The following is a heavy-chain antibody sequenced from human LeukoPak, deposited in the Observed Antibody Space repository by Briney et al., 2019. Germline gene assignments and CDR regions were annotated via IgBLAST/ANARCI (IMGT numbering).Heavy chain of an antibody. J-gene: IGHJ6*04. Sequence: GSLLLSCDASGFPFSSYWMSWVRPAPGKGLERVANIKQDGSEKYYEDSVKGRFTISRDNAKNSLYLQMNSLRAEDTAVYYCAELGITMIGGVWGKGTTVTISS. CDR3: AELGITMIGGV. CDR1: GFPFSSYW. D-gene: IGHD3-10*02. V-gene: IGHV3-7*01. CDR2: IKQDGSEK.